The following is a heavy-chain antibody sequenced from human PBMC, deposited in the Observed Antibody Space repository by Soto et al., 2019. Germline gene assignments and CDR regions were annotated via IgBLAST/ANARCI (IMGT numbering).Heavy chain of an antibody. CDR3: ASPFTSMVRGDNYYYYGMEV. J-gene: IGHJ6*02. CDR1: GGSISSSSYY. Sequence: LSLTCTVSGGSISSSSYYWGWIRQPPGKGLEWIGSIYYSGSTYYNPSLKSRVTISVDTSKNQFSLKLSSVTAADTAVYYCASPFTSMVRGDNYYYYGMEVWGQGTTVTVS. CDR2: IYYSGST. D-gene: IGHD3-10*01. V-gene: IGHV4-39*01.